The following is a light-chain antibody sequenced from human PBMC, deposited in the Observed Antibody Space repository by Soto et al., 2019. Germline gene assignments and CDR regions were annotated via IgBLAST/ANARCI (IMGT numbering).Light chain of an antibody. J-gene: IGLJ1*01. CDR1: SSDVGGYNY. Sequence: QSALTQPRSVSGSPGQSVTISCTGTSSDVGGYNYVSWYQQHPGKAPKPMIYDVNKRPSGVPDRFSGSKSGNTASLTISGLRAEDEADYYCCSYAGSYTYVFGTGTKVTVL. CDR2: DVN. CDR3: CSYAGSYTYV. V-gene: IGLV2-11*01.